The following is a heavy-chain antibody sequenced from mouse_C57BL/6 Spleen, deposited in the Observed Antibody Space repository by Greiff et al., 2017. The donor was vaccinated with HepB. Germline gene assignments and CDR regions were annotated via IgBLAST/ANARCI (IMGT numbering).Heavy chain of an antibody. V-gene: IGHV1-81*01. Sequence: QVQLQQSGAELARPGASVKLSCKASGYTFTSYGISWVKQRTGQGLEWIGEIYPRSGNTYYNEKFKGKATLTADKSSSTAYMELRSLTSEDSAVFLCARYGDYDGTKFAYWGQGTLVTVSA. CDR1: GYTFTSYG. CDR3: ARYGDYDGTKFAY. D-gene: IGHD2-4*01. CDR2: IYPRSGNT. J-gene: IGHJ3*01.